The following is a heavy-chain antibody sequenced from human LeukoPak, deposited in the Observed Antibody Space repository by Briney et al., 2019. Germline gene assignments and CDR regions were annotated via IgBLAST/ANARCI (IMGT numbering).Heavy chain of an antibody. CDR2: ISLTGET. Sequence: SETLSLTCGVSGSSISSTNWWSWVRQPPGQGLEWIGEISLTGETNYNPSLNGRVTMSLDKSRNQLSLSLTSVTAADTAIYYCSRESGAFCPFGYWGQGTLVIVPP. CDR1: GSSISSTNW. CDR3: SRESGAFCPFGY. V-gene: IGHV4-4*02. J-gene: IGHJ4*02. D-gene: IGHD1-26*01.